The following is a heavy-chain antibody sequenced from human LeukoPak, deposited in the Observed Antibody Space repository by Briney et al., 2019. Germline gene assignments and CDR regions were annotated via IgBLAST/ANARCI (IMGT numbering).Heavy chain of an antibody. CDR3: ARGFGVLLWFGEYPSWFDP. CDR2: IYYSGST. J-gene: IGHJ5*02. CDR1: GGSISSHY. V-gene: IGHV4-59*11. Sequence: SETLSLTCTVSGGSISSHYWSWIRQPPGKGLEWIRYIYYSGSTNYNPSLKSRVTISVDTSKNQFSLKLSSVTAADTAVYYCARGFGVLLWFGEYPSWFDPWGQGTLVTVPS. D-gene: IGHD3-10*01.